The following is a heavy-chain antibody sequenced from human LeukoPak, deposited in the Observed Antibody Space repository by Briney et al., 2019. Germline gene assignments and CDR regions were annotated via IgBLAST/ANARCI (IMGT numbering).Heavy chain of an antibody. J-gene: IGHJ4*02. D-gene: IGHD3-3*01. CDR1: GFTFSSYA. V-gene: IGHV3-30-3*01. CDR2: ISYDGSNK. Sequence: GGSLRLSCAASGFTFSSYAMHWVRQAPGKGLERVAVISYDGSNKHYADSVKGRFTISRDNSKNTLYLQMNGLRAEDTAVYYCASGFTYYDFWSGYYPRSYFDYWGQGTLVTVSS. CDR3: ASGFTYYDFWSGYYPRSYFDY.